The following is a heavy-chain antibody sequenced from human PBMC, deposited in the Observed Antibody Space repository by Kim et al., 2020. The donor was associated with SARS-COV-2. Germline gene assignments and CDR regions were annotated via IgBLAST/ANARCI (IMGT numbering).Heavy chain of an antibody. Sequence: SVKVSCKASGGTFSSYAISWVRQAPGQGLEWMGGIIPIFGTANYAQKFQGRVTITADESTSTAYMELSSLRSEDTAVYYCARDDHIAARPGWFDPWGQGTLVTVSS. CDR3: ARDDHIAARPGWFDP. J-gene: IGHJ5*02. CDR1: GGTFSSYA. D-gene: IGHD6-6*01. V-gene: IGHV1-69*13. CDR2: IIPIFGTA.